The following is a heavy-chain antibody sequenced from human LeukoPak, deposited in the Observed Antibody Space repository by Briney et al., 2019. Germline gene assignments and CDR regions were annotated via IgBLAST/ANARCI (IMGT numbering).Heavy chain of an antibody. V-gene: IGHV1-2*06. D-gene: IGHD4-17*01. CDR3: ARNLPRDYGDYVGY. Sequence: ASVKVSCKGSGYTFTGYFLHWVRQAPGQGLEWMGRINPNSGGTDYAQKFQGRVTMTRDTSISTAYMELSRLRSDDTAVYFCARNLPRDYGDYVGYWGQGTPVTVSS. J-gene: IGHJ4*02. CDR1: GYTFTGYF. CDR2: INPNSGGT.